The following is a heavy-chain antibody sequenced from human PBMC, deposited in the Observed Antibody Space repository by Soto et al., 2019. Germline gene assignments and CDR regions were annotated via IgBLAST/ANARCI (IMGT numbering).Heavy chain of an antibody. J-gene: IGHJ3*02. Sequence: PSETLSLSCTVSGGSISSYYWSWIRQPPGKGLEWIGYIYYSGSTNYNPSLKSRVTISVDTSKNQFSLKLSSVTAADTAVYYCARNYGHAFDIWGQGTMDTVSS. CDR2: IYYSGST. V-gene: IGHV4-59*01. CDR3: ARNYGHAFDI. CDR1: GGSISSYY. D-gene: IGHD1-7*01.